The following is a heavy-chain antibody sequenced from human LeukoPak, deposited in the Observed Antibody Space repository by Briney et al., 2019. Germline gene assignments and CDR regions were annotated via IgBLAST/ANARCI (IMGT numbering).Heavy chain of an antibody. J-gene: IGHJ4*02. V-gene: IGHV4-4*07. CDR1: GGSISSYY. D-gene: IGHD2-2*01. CDR3: ARGPYCTSTSCYLDY. CDR2: IYSSGST. Sequence: SETLSLSCTVSGGSISSYYWSWSRQPAGKGLEWSGRIYSSGSTNYNPSLKSRVTMSVNTSKNQFSLKLSSVTAADTAVYYCARGPYCTSTSCYLDYWGQGTLVTVSS.